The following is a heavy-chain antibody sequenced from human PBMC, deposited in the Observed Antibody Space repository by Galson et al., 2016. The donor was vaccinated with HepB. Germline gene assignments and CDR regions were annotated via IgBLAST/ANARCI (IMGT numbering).Heavy chain of an antibody. V-gene: IGHV3-74*01. CDR1: GFTFTHHQ. CDR2: IEPDGSRP. Sequence: SLRLSCATSGFTFTHHQMHWVRQVPGKGLVWVSRIEPDGSRPIYADSVKGRFTISRDNAENTLYLQMNSLRAEDTAVYYCARAYSRLGRWRLLYHFDYWGQGTLVTVSS. CDR3: ARAYSRLGRWRLLYHFDY. D-gene: IGHD2/OR15-2a*01. J-gene: IGHJ4*02.